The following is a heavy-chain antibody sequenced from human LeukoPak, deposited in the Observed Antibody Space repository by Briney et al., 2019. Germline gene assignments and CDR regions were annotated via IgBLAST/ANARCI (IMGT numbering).Heavy chain of an antibody. Sequence: PSETLSLTCTVSGGSINNYYWSWIRQPAGEGLEWIGRIYTRGSTNYNPSLKSRVTMSVDTSKNQFSPKLSSVTAADTAVYYCARGRYCSADICSGGDAFDIWGQGTMVSVSS. D-gene: IGHD2-15*01. V-gene: IGHV4-4*07. CDR3: ARGRYCSADICSGGDAFDI. CDR2: IYTRGST. CDR1: GGSINNYY. J-gene: IGHJ3*02.